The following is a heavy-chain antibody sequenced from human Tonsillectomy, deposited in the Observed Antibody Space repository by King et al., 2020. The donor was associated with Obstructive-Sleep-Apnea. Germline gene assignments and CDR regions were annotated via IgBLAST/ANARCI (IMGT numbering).Heavy chain of an antibody. V-gene: IGHV4-4*02. CDR1: GGSISSSNW. J-gene: IGHJ3*02. CDR2: IHHTGST. D-gene: IGHD3-3*02. Sequence: VQLQESGPGLVKPSGTLSLNCVVSGGSISSSNWWSWVRQPPGKGLEWIGEIHHTGSTNYNPSLKSRVTISVDKSKNQFSLKLSSVTAADTAVYYCASDRIFGVTTTYDAFDIWGQGTMVTVSS. CDR3: ASDRIFGVTTTYDAFDI.